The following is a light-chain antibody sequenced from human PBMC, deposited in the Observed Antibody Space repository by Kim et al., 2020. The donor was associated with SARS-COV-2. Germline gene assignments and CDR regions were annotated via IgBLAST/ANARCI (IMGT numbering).Light chain of an antibody. CDR2: NAF. CDR1: QSISSNY. V-gene: IGKV3-20*01. CDR3: QQYHSSPWT. J-gene: IGKJ1*01. Sequence: EIVLTQSPGTLSLSPGERATLSCRASQSISSNYLAWYQQKPGQAPRLLIYNAFSRAPGIPDRFSGSGSGKDFTLTINRLEPEDFAVYSCQQYHSSPWTFGQGTKVDIK.